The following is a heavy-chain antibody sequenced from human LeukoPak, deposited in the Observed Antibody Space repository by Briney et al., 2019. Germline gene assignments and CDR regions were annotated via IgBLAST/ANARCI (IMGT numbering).Heavy chain of an antibody. CDR2: IIPILGIA. V-gene: IGHV1-69*04. Sequence: GASVKVSCKASGYTFTGYYMHWVRQAPGQGLEWMGRIIPILGIANYAQKFQGRVTITADKSTSTAYMELSSLRSEDTAVYYCARASNWNDGTFDYWGQGTLVTVSS. CDR1: GYTFTGYY. CDR3: ARASNWNDGTFDY. D-gene: IGHD1-1*01. J-gene: IGHJ4*02.